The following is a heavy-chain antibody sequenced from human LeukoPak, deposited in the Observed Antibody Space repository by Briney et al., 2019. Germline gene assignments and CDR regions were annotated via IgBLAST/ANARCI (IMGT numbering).Heavy chain of an antibody. CDR2: IYHSGST. J-gene: IGHJ5*02. D-gene: IGHD6-6*01. CDR3: ARVRIAARQDWFDP. CDR1: GYSISSGYY. Sequence: SETLSLTCTVSGYSISSGYYWGWIRQPPGKGLEWIGSIYHSGSTYYNPSLKSRVTISVDTSKNQFSLKLSSVTAADAAVYYCARVRIAARQDWFDPWGQGTLVTVSS. V-gene: IGHV4-38-2*02.